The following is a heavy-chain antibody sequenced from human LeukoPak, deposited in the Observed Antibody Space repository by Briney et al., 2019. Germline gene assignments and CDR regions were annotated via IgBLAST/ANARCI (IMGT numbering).Heavy chain of an antibody. CDR1: GFTVSSNY. Sequence: PGGSLRLSCAASGFTVSSNYMSWVRQAPGKGLEWVSVIYSGGSTYYADSVKGRFTISRDNAKNTLYLQMNSLRAEDTAVYYCARVVWGEADTFDIWGQGTMVIVSS. CDR3: ARVVWGEADTFDI. J-gene: IGHJ3*02. D-gene: IGHD3-16*01. CDR2: IYSGGST. V-gene: IGHV3-53*01.